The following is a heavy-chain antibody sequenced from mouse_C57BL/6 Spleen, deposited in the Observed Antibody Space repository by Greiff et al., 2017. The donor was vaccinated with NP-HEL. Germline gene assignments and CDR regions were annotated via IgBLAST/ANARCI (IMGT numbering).Heavy chain of an antibody. V-gene: IGHV10-1*01. J-gene: IGHJ2*01. Sequence: EVQLVESGGGLVQPKGSLKLSCAASGFSFNTYAMNWVRQAPGKGLEWVARIRSKSNNYATYYADSVKDRFTISRDDSESMLYLQMNNLKTEDTAMYYCVRGHYYGSSYDYYFDYWGQGTTLTVSS. CDR1: GFSFNTYA. CDR2: IRSKSNNYAT. D-gene: IGHD1-1*01. CDR3: VRGHYYGSSYDYYFDY.